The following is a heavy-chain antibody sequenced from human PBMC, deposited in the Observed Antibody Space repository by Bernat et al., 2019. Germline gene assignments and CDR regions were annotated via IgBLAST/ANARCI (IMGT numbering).Heavy chain of an antibody. CDR2: ISYDGSNK. V-gene: IGHV3-30*18. CDR1: GFTFSSYG. CDR3: AKDDVRHYGKENWFDP. D-gene: IGHD3-10*01. Sequence: QVQLVESGGGVVQPGRSLRLSCAASGFTFSSYGMHWVRQAPGKGLEWVAVISYDGSNKYYADSVKGRLTISRDNSKNTRYLQMNSLRAEDTAVYYCAKDDVRHYGKENWFDPWGQGTLVTVSS. J-gene: IGHJ5*02.